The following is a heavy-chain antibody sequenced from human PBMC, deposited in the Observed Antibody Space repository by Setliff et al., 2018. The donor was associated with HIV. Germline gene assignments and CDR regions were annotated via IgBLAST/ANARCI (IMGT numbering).Heavy chain of an antibody. V-gene: IGHV2-5*02. CDR3: AHIARPKLHYNYYYFDY. Sequence: GPTLVNPTQTLTLTCTFSGFSLSTSGVGVGWIRQPPGKALEWLALIYWDDDKRYSPSLKSRLTITKDTSKNQVVLTMTNMDPVDTATYYCAHIARPKLHYNYYYFDYWGQGTLVTVSS. CDR1: GFSLSTSGVG. D-gene: IGHD5-12*01. J-gene: IGHJ4*02. CDR2: IYWDDDK.